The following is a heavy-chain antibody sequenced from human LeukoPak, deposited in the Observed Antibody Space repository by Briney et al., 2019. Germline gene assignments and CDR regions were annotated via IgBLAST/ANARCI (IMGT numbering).Heavy chain of an antibody. V-gene: IGHV4-59*01. CDR1: GGSISSYY. J-gene: IGHJ6*02. CDR2: IYYGGST. Sequence: SETLSLTCTVSGGSISSYYWSWIRQPPGKGLEWIGYIYYGGSTNYNPSLKSRVTISVDTSKNQFSLKLSSVTAADTAVYYCARASLNPYYYYYYGMDVWGQGTTVTVSS. CDR3: ARASLNPYYYYYYGMDV.